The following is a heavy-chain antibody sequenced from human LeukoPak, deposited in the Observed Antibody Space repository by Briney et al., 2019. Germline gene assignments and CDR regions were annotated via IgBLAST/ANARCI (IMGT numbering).Heavy chain of an antibody. CDR3: ARERGYSYGTLIDY. CDR2: ISYDGSNK. CDR1: AFTFITYA. Sequence: GGSLRLSCAASAFTFITYAMHWVRQAPGKGLEWVAVISYDGSNKYYADSVKGRFTISRDNSKNTLYLQMNSLRAEDTAVYYCARERGYSYGTLIDYWGQGTLVTVSS. V-gene: IGHV3-30*04. J-gene: IGHJ4*02. D-gene: IGHD5-18*01.